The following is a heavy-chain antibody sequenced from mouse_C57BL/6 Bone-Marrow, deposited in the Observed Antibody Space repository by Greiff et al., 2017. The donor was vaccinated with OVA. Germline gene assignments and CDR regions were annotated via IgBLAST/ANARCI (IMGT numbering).Heavy chain of an antibody. V-gene: IGHV5-12*01. CDR2: ISNGGGST. J-gene: IGHJ3*01. Sequence: EVNVVESGGGLVQPGGSLKLSCAASGFTFSDYYMYWVRQTPEKRLEWVAYISNGGGSTYYPDTVKGRFTISRDNAKNTLYLQMSRLKSEDTAMYYCARRLLRSWFAYWGQGTLVTVSA. D-gene: IGHD1-1*01. CDR3: ARRLLRSWFAY. CDR1: GFTFSDYY.